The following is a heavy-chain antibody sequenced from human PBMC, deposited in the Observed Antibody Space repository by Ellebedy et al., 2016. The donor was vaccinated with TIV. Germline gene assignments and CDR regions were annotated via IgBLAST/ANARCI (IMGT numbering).Heavy chain of an antibody. D-gene: IGHD2-8*01. Sequence: AASVKVSCKASGYSFTGHYMHWVRQVSGQGLECMGWINPDSGDTNYAQKFQGWVTLTRDTSISTTYMELSRLTSDDTAIYYCARDKYTKGGFDPWGQGTLVTVSS. CDR3: ARDKYTKGGFDP. V-gene: IGHV1-2*04. J-gene: IGHJ5*02. CDR2: INPDSGDT. CDR1: GYSFTGHY.